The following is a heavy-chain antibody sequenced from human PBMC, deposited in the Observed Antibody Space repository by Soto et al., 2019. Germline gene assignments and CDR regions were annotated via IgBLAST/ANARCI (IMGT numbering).Heavy chain of an antibody. D-gene: IGHD6-6*01. CDR1: GGSISSGGYC. CDR2: NYYSGIT. Sequence: PSETLSLTCTVSGGSISSGGYCWTWIRQHPGKGLEWIGYNYYSGITYYNPSLKSRVTISLDTSKNQFSLKLSSVTAAYTAVYYCARGSSIAGLYYGMDVWGQGTTVTVSS. V-gene: IGHV4-31*03. CDR3: ARGSSIAGLYYGMDV. J-gene: IGHJ6*02.